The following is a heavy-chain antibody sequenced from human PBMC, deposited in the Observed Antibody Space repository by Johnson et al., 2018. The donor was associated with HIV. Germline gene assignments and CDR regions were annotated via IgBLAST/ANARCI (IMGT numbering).Heavy chain of an antibody. Sequence: QVQLVESGGGVVRPGGSLRLSCAASGFTFDDYGMSWVRQAPGKGLEWVAFIRYDGSNKYYADSVKGRFTISRDNSKNTLYLQMNSLRAEDTAVYYCAKDGMLLRAFDIWGQGTMVTVSS. V-gene: IGHV3-30*02. CDR3: AKDGMLLRAFDI. D-gene: IGHD2-15*01. CDR2: IRYDGSNK. J-gene: IGHJ3*02. CDR1: GFTFDDYG.